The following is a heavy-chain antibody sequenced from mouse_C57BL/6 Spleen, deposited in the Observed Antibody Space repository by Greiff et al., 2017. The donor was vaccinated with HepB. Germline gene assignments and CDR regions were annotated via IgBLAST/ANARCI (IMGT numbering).Heavy chain of an antibody. CDR3: ARSKDIYYDYGFAY. Sequence: EVQLQQSGPVLVKPGASVKMSCKASGYTFTDYYMNWVKQSHGKSLEWIGVINPYNGGTSYNQKFKGKATLTVDKSSSTAYMELNSLTSEDSAVYYCARSKDIYYDYGFAYWGQGTLVTVSA. V-gene: IGHV1-19*01. CDR2: INPYNGGT. D-gene: IGHD2-4*01. CDR1: GYTFTDYY. J-gene: IGHJ3*01.